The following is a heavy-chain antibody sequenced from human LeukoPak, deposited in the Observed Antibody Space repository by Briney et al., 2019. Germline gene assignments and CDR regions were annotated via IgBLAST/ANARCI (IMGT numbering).Heavy chain of an antibody. CDR3: ARELVVAAVLNYYYYGMDV. CDR2: INPNSGGT. V-gene: IGHV1-2*02. Sequence: ASVKVSCKASGYTFTGYYMHWVRQAPGQGLEWMGWINPNSGGTNYAQKFQGRVTMTRDTSISTAYMELSRLGSDDTAVYYCARELVVAAVLNYYYYGMDVWGQGTTVTVSS. D-gene: IGHD2-15*01. CDR1: GYTFTGYY. J-gene: IGHJ6*02.